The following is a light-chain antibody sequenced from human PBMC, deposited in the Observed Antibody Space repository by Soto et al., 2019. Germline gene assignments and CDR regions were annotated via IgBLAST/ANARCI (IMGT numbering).Light chain of an antibody. CDR3: HQDFNLPWT. V-gene: IGKV3-11*01. Sequence: EIVLTQSPATLTLSPGESATLSCRATRSVSSYLAWYQQKPGQAPRLLIYDASSRPTDIPARFSGSGSGTDFTLTISSLQPEDFAVYFCHQDFNLPWTFGQGAKVDI. CDR1: RSVSSY. CDR2: DAS. J-gene: IGKJ1*01.